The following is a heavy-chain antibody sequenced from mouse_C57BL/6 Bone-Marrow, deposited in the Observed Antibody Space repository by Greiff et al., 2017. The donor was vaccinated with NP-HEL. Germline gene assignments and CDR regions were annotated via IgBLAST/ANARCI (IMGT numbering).Heavy chain of an antibody. CDR1: GFTFSDYY. V-gene: IGHV5-12*01. D-gene: IGHD4-1*01. Sequence: EVKVEESGGGLVQPGGSLKLSCAASGFTFSDYYMYWVRQTPEKRLEWVAYISNGGGSTYYPDTVKGRFTISRDNAKNTLYLQMSRLKSEDTAMYYCARHEAGSFDYWGQGTTLTVSS. CDR3: ARHEAGSFDY. J-gene: IGHJ2*01. CDR2: ISNGGGST.